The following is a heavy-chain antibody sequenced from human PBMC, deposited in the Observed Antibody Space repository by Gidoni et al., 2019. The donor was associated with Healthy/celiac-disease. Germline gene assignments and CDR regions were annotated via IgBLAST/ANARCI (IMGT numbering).Heavy chain of an antibody. D-gene: IGHD3-22*01. CDR2: IYTSGST. Sequence: QVQLQESGPGLVKPSQTLSLTCTVSGGSISSGSYYWSWIRQPAGKGLEWIGRIYTSGSTNYNPSLKSRVTISVDTSKNQFSLKLSSVTAADTAVYYCARERRVELDFDYYDSSGYYDYWGQGTLVTVSS. CDR1: GGSISSGSYY. J-gene: IGHJ4*02. V-gene: IGHV4-61*02. CDR3: ARERRVELDFDYYDSSGYYDY.